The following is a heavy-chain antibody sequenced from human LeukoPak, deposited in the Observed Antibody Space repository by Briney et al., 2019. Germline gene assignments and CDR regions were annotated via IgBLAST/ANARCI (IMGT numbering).Heavy chain of an antibody. V-gene: IGHV3-66*01. CDR1: GFTVSSNY. Sequence: PGGSLRLSCAASGFTVSSNYMSWVRQAPGKGLEWVSVIYSGGSTYYADSVKGRFTTSRDNSKNTLYLQMNSLRAEDTAVYYCARDQLGYDSSGYYRTYDAFDIWGQGTMVTVSS. CDR3: ARDQLGYDSSGYYRTYDAFDI. CDR2: IYSGGST. J-gene: IGHJ3*02. D-gene: IGHD3-22*01.